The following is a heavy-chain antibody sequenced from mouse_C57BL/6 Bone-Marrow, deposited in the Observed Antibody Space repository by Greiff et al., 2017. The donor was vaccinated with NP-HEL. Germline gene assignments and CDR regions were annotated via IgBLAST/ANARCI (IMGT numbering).Heavy chain of an antibody. J-gene: IGHJ4*01. Sequence: VQLQESGPGLVQPSQSLSITCTVSGFSLTSYGVHWVRQSPGKGLEWLGVIWSGGSTDYNAAFISRLSISKDNSKSQVFFKMNSLQADDTAIYYCARGGPGNYVGYYAMDYWGQGTSVTVSS. CDR2: IWSGGST. V-gene: IGHV2-2*01. D-gene: IGHD2-1*01. CDR3: ARGGPGNYVGYYAMDY. CDR1: GFSLTSYG.